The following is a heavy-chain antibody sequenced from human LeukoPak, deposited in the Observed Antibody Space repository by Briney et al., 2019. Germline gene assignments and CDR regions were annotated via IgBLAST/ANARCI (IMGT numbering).Heavy chain of an antibody. Sequence: GGSLRLSCAASGFTFSSYSMNWVRQAPGKGLEWVSSISSSSSYIYYADSVEGRFTISRDNAKNSLYLQMNSLRAEDTAVYYCARLGCSSTSCYWGQGTLVTVSS. J-gene: IGHJ4*02. CDR2: ISSSSSYI. D-gene: IGHD2-2*01. V-gene: IGHV3-21*01. CDR3: ARLGCSSTSCY. CDR1: GFTFSSYS.